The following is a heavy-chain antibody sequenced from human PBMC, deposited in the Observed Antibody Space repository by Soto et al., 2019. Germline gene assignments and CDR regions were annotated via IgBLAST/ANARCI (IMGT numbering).Heavy chain of an antibody. V-gene: IGHV5-51*01. Sequence: GESLKISCKGSGYSFTSYWIGWVRQMPGKGLEWMGIIYPGDSDTRYSPSFQGQVTISADKSISTAYLQWSSLKASDTAMYYCARSGAVAGKRPNWFDPWGQGTLVTVSS. CDR3: ARSGAVAGKRPNWFDP. J-gene: IGHJ5*02. CDR2: IYPGDSDT. CDR1: GYSFTSYW. D-gene: IGHD6-19*01.